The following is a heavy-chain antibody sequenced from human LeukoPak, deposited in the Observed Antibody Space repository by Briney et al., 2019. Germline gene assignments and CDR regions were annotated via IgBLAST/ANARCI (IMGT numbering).Heavy chain of an antibody. CDR2: ISWNSGSI. V-gene: IGHV3-9*01. D-gene: IGHD6-19*01. CDR1: GFTFDDYA. J-gene: IGHJ6*02. CDR3: AKAPYSSGWYMPFDP. Sequence: GGSLRLSCAASGFTFDDYAMHWVRQAPGKGLEWVSGISWNSGSIGYADSVKGRFTISRDNAKNSLYLQMNSLRAEDTALYYCAKAPYSSGWYMPFDPWGQGTTVTVSS.